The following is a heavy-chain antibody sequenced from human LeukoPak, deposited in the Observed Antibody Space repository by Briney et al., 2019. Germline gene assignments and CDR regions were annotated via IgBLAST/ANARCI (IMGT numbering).Heavy chain of an antibody. D-gene: IGHD3-16*01. V-gene: IGHV1-24*01. CDR1: GYTLTELS. CDR2: FDPEDGET. J-gene: IGHJ4*02. Sequence: GASVKVSRKFSGYTLTELSMHWVRQAPGKGLEWMGGFDPEDGETIYAQKFQGRVTMTEDTSTDTAYMELSSLRSEDTAVYYCATGRSFGDYVGYWGQGTLVTVSS. CDR3: ATGRSFGDYVGY.